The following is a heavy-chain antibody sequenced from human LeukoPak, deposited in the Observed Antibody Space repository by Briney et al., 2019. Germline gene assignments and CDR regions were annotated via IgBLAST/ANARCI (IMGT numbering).Heavy chain of an antibody. CDR3: AKGRQQLVKPVPNY. V-gene: IGHV3-30*18. CDR2: ISYDGSNK. D-gene: IGHD6-13*01. J-gene: IGHJ4*02. CDR1: GFTFSSYG. Sequence: GGPLRLSCAASGFTFSSYGMHWVRQAPGKGLEWVAVISYDGSNKYYADSVKGRFTISRDNSKNTLYLQMNSLRAEDTAVYYCAKGRQQLVKPVPNYWGQGTLVTVSS.